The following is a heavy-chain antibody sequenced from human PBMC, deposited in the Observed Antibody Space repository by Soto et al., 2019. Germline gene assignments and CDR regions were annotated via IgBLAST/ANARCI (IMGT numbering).Heavy chain of an antibody. CDR2: ISGSGGST. CDR1: GFTFSSYA. V-gene: IGHV3-23*01. J-gene: IGHJ4*02. D-gene: IGHD3-10*01. Sequence: EVQLLESGGGLVQPGGSLRLSCAASGFTFSSYAMSWVRQAPGKGLEWVSAISGSGGSTYYADSVKGRFTISRDNSKNSLYLQMNRLRAEDTAVYYCAKGKNYYGSGSSFDYWGQGTLVTVSS. CDR3: AKGKNYYGSGSSFDY.